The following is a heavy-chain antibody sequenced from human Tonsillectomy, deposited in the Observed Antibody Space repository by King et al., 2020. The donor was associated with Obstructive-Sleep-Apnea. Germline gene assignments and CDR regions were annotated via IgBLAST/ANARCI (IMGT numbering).Heavy chain of an antibody. CDR2: IVVGSGRT. J-gene: IGHJ4*02. CDR1: GFTFTKSA. Sequence: QLVESGPEVKKPGTSVKVSCKASGFTFTKSAMQWVRQARGQRLEWIESIVVGSGRTNCAAKCKKRVTLTRDMSTGTAYMELSSLRAEDTAVYYCAADMGDYYDSSGYFESGHYYWGQGTLVTVSS. D-gene: IGHD3-22*01. V-gene: IGHV1-58*02. CDR3: AADMGDYYDSSGYFESGHYY.